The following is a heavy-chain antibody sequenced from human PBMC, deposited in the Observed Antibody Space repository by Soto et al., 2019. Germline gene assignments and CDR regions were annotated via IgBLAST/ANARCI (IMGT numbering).Heavy chain of an antibody. V-gene: IGHV4-34*01. D-gene: IGHD1-1*01. CDR3: ARVERGTATTGVDAFDI. CDR1: GGFVTSGSYY. Sequence: QVQLQQWGAGLLQPSETLSLTCAVYGGFVTSGSYYWSWIRQPPGKGLEWIGEMSHSGGTHFNPSLRGLGTISVDTSKKQFALRMSSVTAADTALYYCARVERGTATTGVDAFDIWGPGTMVTVSS. CDR2: MSHSGGT. J-gene: IGHJ3*02.